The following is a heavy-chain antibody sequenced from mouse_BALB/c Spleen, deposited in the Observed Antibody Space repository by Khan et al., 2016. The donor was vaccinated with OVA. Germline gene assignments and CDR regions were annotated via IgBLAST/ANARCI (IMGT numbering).Heavy chain of an antibody. J-gene: IGHJ3*01. D-gene: IGHD1-1*01. CDR1: GFTFSTYG. V-gene: IGHV5-6*01. CDR3: ARLAYYYDSEGFAY. CDR2: ISTGGHYT. Sequence: EVELVESGGDLVEPGGSLKLSCAASGFTFSTYGMSWVRQTPDKRLEWVATISTGGHYTYYPDSVRGRFTISRDNAKNTLYLQMTSLKSEDTAMFYCARLAYYYDSEGFAYWGQGTLATVS.